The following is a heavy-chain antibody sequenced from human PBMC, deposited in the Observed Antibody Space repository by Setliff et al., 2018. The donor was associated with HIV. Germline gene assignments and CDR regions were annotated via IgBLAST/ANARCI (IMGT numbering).Heavy chain of an antibody. V-gene: IGHV3-74*01. CDR3: ARGDQTGYYTTYYYYMDL. CDR2: VNSDGRST. J-gene: IGHJ6*03. D-gene: IGHD3-9*01. CDR1: GFTFSYYW. Sequence: GGSLRLSCSASGFTFSYYWMHWVRQAPGKGLVWVSRVNSDGRSTNYADSVKGRFTMSRDNAKNTLHLQMNSLRAEDTALYYCARGDQTGYYTTYYYYMDLWGKGTTVTVSS.